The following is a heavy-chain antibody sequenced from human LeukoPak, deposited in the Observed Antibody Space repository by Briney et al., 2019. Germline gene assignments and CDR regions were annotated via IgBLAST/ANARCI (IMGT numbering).Heavy chain of an antibody. CDR3: AKNLNYYFDY. CDR2: ISGSGGST. J-gene: IGHJ4*02. CDR1: GFTFSSYA. Sequence: GGSLRLSCAASGFTFSSYAMSWVRQAPGKGLEWVSAISGSGGSTYYADSVKGRFTISRENSKNTLYLQMNSLIAEDTAVDYCAKNLNYYFDYWGQGTLVTVSS. D-gene: IGHD1-20*01. V-gene: IGHV3-23*01.